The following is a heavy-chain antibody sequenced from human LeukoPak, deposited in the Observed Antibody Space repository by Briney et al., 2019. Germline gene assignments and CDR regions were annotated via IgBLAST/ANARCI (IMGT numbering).Heavy chain of an antibody. CDR3: ARQLDYYGSGSYYASPSSLDY. CDR1: GGSISSYY. CDR2: IYTSGST. Sequence: SSETLSLTCTVSGGSISSYYWSWIRQPAGKGLEWIGRIYTSGSTNCNPSLKSRVTMSVDTSKNQFSLKLSSVTAADTAVYYCARQLDYYGSGSYYASPSSLDYWGQGTLVTVSS. V-gene: IGHV4-4*07. D-gene: IGHD3-10*01. J-gene: IGHJ4*02.